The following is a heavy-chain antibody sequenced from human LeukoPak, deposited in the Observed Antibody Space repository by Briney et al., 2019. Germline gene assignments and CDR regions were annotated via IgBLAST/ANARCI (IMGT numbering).Heavy chain of an antibody. CDR3: AKDFGPIVVVPAAILDY. Sequence: GESLRLSCAAAGFTFSTYDMHWVRQAPGKGLEWVAFIRYDASNKFYADSVKGRFTISRDNSKNTLYLQMNSLRAEDTAVYYCAKDFGPIVVVPAAILDYCGQGTLVTVSS. J-gene: IGHJ4*02. D-gene: IGHD2-2*02. CDR1: GFTFSTYD. CDR2: IRYDASNK. V-gene: IGHV3-30*02.